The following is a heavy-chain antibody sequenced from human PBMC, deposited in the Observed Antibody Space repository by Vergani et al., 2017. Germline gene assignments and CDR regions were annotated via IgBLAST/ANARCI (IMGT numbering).Heavy chain of an antibody. D-gene: IGHD3-9*01. Sequence: EVQLVESGGGLVKPGGSLRLSCAASGFTFSSYSMNWVRQAPGKGLEWVSSISSSSSYLYYADSGKGRFTISRDNAKNSLYLQMNSLRAEDTAVYYCARHYDSLTGHFDYWGQGTLVIGSS. CDR1: GFTFSSYS. J-gene: IGHJ4*02. CDR3: ARHYDSLTGHFDY. CDR2: ISSSSSYL. V-gene: IGHV3-21*01.